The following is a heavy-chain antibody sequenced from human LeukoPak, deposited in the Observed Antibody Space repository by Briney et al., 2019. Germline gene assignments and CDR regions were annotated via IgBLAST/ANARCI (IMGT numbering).Heavy chain of an antibody. Sequence: SETLSLTCTVSGGSISSSSYYWGWIRQPPGKGLEWIGSIYYSGSTYYNPSLKSRVTISVDTSKNQFSLKLSSVTAADTAVYYCARKGGAAAGSKYAFDIWGQGTMVTVSS. CDR1: GGSISSSSYY. CDR3: ARKGGAAAGSKYAFDI. V-gene: IGHV4-39*01. J-gene: IGHJ3*02. CDR2: IYYSGST. D-gene: IGHD6-13*01.